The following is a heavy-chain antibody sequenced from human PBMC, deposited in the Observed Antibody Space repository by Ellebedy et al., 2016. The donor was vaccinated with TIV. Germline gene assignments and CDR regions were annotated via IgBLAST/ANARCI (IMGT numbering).Heavy chain of an antibody. CDR2: IYYSGST. CDR3: ARDREYSYGPGHLYGMDV. V-gene: IGHV4-39*07. D-gene: IGHD5-18*01. CDR1: GGSISSSSYY. Sequence: SETLSLXCTVSGGSISSSSYYWGWIRQPPGKGLEWIGSIYYSGSTYYNPSLKSRVTISVDTSKNQFSLKLSSVTAADTAVYYCARDREYSYGPGHLYGMDVWGQGTTVTVSS. J-gene: IGHJ6*02.